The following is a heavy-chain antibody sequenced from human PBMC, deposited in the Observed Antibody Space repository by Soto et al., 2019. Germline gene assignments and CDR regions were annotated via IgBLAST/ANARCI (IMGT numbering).Heavy chain of an antibody. Sequence: QVQLVQSGAEVKKPGASVKVSCKASGYTFTSYGISWVRQAPGQGLEWMGWISAYNGNTNYAQKLQGRVTMTTDTSTSTAYVEVRSLRSDDTAVYYCARDIEDRIVVVTSAAGAFDIWGQGTMVTVSS. J-gene: IGHJ3*02. V-gene: IGHV1-18*01. D-gene: IGHD3-22*01. CDR1: GYTFTSYG. CDR3: ARDIEDRIVVVTSAAGAFDI. CDR2: ISAYNGNT.